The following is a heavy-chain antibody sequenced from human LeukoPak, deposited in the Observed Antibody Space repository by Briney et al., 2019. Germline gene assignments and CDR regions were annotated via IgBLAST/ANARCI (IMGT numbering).Heavy chain of an antibody. CDR1: GFTYSDYS. D-gene: IGHD3-16*01. CDR3: TRDGRCFYAYYYIDV. V-gene: IGHV3-21*01. J-gene: IGHJ6*03. Sequence: GGSLRLSCAASGFTYSDYSMNWVRQAPGKGLEWVASISTVSTYTFYAESLKGRISISRDNAKNSLILQMSSLRADDTAVYYCTRDGRCFYAYYYIDVWGKGTTVTVSS. CDR2: ISTVSTYT.